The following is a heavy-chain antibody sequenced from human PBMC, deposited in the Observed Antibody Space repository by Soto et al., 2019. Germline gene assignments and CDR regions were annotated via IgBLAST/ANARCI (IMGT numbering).Heavy chain of an antibody. D-gene: IGHD3-10*01. J-gene: IGHJ6*02. CDR1: GGSISSGDYY. CDR3: ARDWYYGSGSYNYYGMDV. Sequence: QVQLQESGPGLVKPSQTLSLTCTVSGGSISSGDYYWSWIRQPPGKGLEWIGYIYYRWSSYYNPSLKRRVTISVDTSKDQFSLKLSSVTAADTAVYYCARDWYYGSGSYNYYGMDVWGQGTTVTVSS. CDR2: IYYRWSS. V-gene: IGHV4-30-4*01.